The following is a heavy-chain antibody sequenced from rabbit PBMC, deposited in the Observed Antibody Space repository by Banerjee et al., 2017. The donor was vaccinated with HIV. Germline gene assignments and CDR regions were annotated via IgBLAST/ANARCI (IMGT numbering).Heavy chain of an antibody. J-gene: IGHJ4*01. V-gene: IGHV1S40*01. Sequence: QSLEESGGDLVKPGASLTLTCTASGFSFSSSYYMCWVRQAPGKGLEWIACIYTDSGGYTYYATWAKGRFTISKTSSTTVTLQMTSLTAADTATYFCARGTAYAADGLGVWGPGTLVTVS. CDR3: ARGTAYAADGLGV. CDR2: IYTDSGGYT. CDR1: GFSFSSSYY. D-gene: IGHD6-1*01.